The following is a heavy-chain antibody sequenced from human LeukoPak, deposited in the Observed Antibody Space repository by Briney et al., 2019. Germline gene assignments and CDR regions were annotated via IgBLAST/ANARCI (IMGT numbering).Heavy chain of an antibody. CDR3: ARGGFTIFGVPRF. Sequence: GGSLRLSCAASGFTFSSYAMSWVRQAPGKGLEWVSSISSSSSYIYYADSVKGRFTISRDNAKNSLYLQMNSLRAEDTAVYYCARGGFTIFGVPRFWGQGTLVTVSS. J-gene: IGHJ4*02. CDR1: GFTFSSYA. CDR2: ISSSSSYI. V-gene: IGHV3-21*01. D-gene: IGHD3-3*01.